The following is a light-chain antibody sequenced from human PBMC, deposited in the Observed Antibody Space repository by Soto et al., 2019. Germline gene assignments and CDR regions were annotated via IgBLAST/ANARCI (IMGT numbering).Light chain of an antibody. CDR1: DDIRDD. V-gene: IGKV1-6*02. Sequence: AIQMTQSPSSLSASVGDRVTISCRASDDIRDDLGWYQQKPGKAPTLLIYAASILQSGVPSRFSDSGSGTDFTLTISSLQPEDFATYFCLQDYNYPPSFGGGTKVEI. J-gene: IGKJ4*01. CDR2: AAS. CDR3: LQDYNYPPS.